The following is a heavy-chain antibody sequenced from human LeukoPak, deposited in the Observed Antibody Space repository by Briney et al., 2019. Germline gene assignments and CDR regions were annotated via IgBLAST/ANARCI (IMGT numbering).Heavy chain of an antibody. D-gene: IGHD6-19*01. CDR2: IIPIFGTA. Sequence: SVKVSCKASGGTFSSYAISWVRQAPGQGLEWMGRIIPIFGTANYAQKFQGRVTITTDESTSTAYMELSSLRAEDTAVYYCARDEAVGTGAGKQWLIIDYWGQGTLVTVSS. CDR1: GGTFSSYA. CDR3: ARDEAVGTGAGKQWLIIDY. V-gene: IGHV1-69*05. J-gene: IGHJ4*02.